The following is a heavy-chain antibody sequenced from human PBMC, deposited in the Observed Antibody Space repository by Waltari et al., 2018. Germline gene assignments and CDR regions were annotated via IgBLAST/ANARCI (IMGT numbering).Heavy chain of an antibody. CDR3: AALPYYYGSGPFDP. V-gene: IGHV1-2*02. CDR2: INPNSGGT. Sequence: QVQLVQSGAEVKKPGASVKVSCKASGYTFTGYYMHVVRQAPGQGLEWMGWINPNSGGTNYDKKFQGRVTMTRDTSISTAYMELSRLRSDDTAVYYCAALPYYYGSGPFDPWGQGTLVTVSS. D-gene: IGHD3-10*01. CDR1: GYTFTGYY. J-gene: IGHJ5*02.